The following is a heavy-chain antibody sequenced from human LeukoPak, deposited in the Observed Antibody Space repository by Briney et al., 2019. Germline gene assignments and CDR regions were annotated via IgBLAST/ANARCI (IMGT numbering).Heavy chain of an antibody. Sequence: PSETLSLTCTVYNGSITGYYWTWIRQSPGKGLECFGYIYYTGSAHYHPSLKSRVTMSVDTSKNQFSLKLTSVTAADTAIYYCARIESFYDSGTYYDEIFDIWGQGTMVIVSS. J-gene: IGHJ3*02. D-gene: IGHD3-22*01. CDR3: ARIESFYDSGTYYDEIFDI. CDR1: NGSITGYY. V-gene: IGHV4-59*01. CDR2: IYYTGSA.